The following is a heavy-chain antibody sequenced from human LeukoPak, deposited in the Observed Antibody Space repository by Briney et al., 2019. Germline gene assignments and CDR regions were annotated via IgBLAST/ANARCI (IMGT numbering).Heavy chain of an antibody. CDR2: ISSSGSTI. D-gene: IGHD2-2*01. Sequence: GGSLRLSCAASGFTFSSYEMNWVRQAPGKGLEWVSYISSSGSTIYYADSVKGRFTISRDNAKNSLYLQMNSLRAEDTAVYYCARDRGPYQLPTTYFDYWGQGTLVIVSS. V-gene: IGHV3-48*03. CDR1: GFTFSSYE. CDR3: ARDRGPYQLPTTYFDY. J-gene: IGHJ4*02.